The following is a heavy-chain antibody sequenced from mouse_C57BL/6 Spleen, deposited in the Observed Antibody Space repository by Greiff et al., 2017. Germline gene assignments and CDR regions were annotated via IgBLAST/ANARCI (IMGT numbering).Heavy chain of an antibody. CDR1: GYTFTSYW. CDR3: ARWCYDGYLQAWFAY. CDR2: INPSNGGT. D-gene: IGHD2-3*01. Sequence: QVQLKQPGTELVKPGASVKLSCKASGYTFTSYWMHWVKHRPGQGLEWIGNINPSNGGTNYNEKFKSKAPLPVAKSSSTAYMQLSSLTSEDSAVYYCARWCYDGYLQAWFAYWGQGTLVTVSA. V-gene: IGHV1-53*01. J-gene: IGHJ3*01.